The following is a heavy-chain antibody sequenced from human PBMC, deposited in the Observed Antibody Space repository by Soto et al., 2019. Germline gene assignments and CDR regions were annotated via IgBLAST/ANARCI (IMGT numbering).Heavy chain of an antibody. CDR3: ARDLRYFGVDAFDI. Sequence: EVQLVESGGGLVKPGGSLRLSCAASGFTFSSYSMNWVRQAPGKGLEWVSSISSSSSYIYYADSVKGRFTISRDNAKNSLYLQMNSLRAEDTAVYYCARDLRYFGVDAFDIWGQGTMVTVSS. J-gene: IGHJ3*02. D-gene: IGHD3-9*01. V-gene: IGHV3-21*01. CDR1: GFTFSSYS. CDR2: ISSSSSYI.